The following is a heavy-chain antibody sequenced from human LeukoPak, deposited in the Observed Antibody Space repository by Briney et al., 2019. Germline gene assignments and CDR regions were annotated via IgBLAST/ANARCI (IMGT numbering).Heavy chain of an antibody. CDR3: AKNVVVKRYIDY. J-gene: IGHJ4*02. CDR2: ISGSGRTT. Sequence: GGSLRLSCAASGFTFSNHAMSWVRQTPGKGLQWVSVISGSGRTTEYAGSVKGRFTISRDNSKNTLSLQMNSLRVEDTAIYYCAKNVVVKRYIDYWGQGTLVTVSS. CDR1: GFTFSNHA. D-gene: IGHD2-15*01. V-gene: IGHV3-23*01.